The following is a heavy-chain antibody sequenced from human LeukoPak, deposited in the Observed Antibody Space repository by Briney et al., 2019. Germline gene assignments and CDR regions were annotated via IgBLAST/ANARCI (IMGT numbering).Heavy chain of an antibody. CDR3: ATGGGPKYYDILTGNSI. Sequence: ASVKVSCKVSGYTLTELSMHWVRQAPGKGLEWMGGFDPEDGETIYAQKFQGRVTMTEDTSTDTAYMELSSLRSGDTAVYYCATGGGPKYYDILTGNSIWGQGTMVTVSS. D-gene: IGHD3-9*01. CDR1: GYTLTELS. CDR2: FDPEDGET. J-gene: IGHJ3*02. V-gene: IGHV1-24*01.